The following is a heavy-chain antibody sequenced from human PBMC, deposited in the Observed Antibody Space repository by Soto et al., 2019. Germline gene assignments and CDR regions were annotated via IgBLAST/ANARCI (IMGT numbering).Heavy chain of an antibody. Sequence: GGSLRLSCAASGFTFSSYSMNWVRQAPGKGLEWVSYISSSSSTIYYADSVKGRFTISRDNAKNSLYLQMNSLRDEDTAVYYCARDQGFGELLDYHLDYWGQGTRVTVSS. CDR1: GFTFSSYS. V-gene: IGHV3-48*02. CDR3: ARDQGFGELLDYHLDY. D-gene: IGHD3-10*01. J-gene: IGHJ4*02. CDR2: ISSSSSTI.